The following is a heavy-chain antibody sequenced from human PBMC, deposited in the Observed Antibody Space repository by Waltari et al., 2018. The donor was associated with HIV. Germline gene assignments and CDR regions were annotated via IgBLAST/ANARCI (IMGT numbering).Heavy chain of an antibody. CDR2: ISYSENT. D-gene: IGHD3-10*01. Sequence: QLQLQESGPGLVKPSETLSLTCTVSGGSMSSRSNDSWGWIRQPPGKGLEWTGSISYSENTYDNPSLKGRVTLSIDTSENQFSLRLNSVTATDTAVYYCTRIKGTIYSSYFGMDVWGQGTTVIVSS. CDR1: GGSMSSRSNDS. J-gene: IGHJ6*02. V-gene: IGHV4-39*01. CDR3: TRIKGTIYSSYFGMDV.